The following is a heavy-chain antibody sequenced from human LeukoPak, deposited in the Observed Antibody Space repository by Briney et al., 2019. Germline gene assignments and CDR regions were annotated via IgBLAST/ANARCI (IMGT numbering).Heavy chain of an antibody. CDR3: ATTSLTGYSPLPYYYYYGMDV. CDR2: IKQDGSEK. V-gene: IGHV3-7*01. CDR1: GFTFSSYW. Sequence: GGSLRLSCAASGFTFSSYWMSWVRQAPGKGLEWVANIKQDGSEKYYVDSVKGRFTISRDNAKNSLYLQMNSLRAEDTAVYYCATTSLTGYSPLPYYYYYGMDVWGQGTTVTVSS. D-gene: IGHD3-9*01. J-gene: IGHJ6*02.